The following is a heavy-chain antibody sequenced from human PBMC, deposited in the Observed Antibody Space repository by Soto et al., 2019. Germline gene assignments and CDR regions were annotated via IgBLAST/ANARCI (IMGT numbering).Heavy chain of an antibody. Sequence: GESLKISCKGSGYSFTSYWIGWVRQMPGKGLEWMGIIYPGDSDTRYSPSFQGQVTISADKSISTAYLQWSSLKASDTAMYYCERPTDFWSGFDAFDIWGQGTMVNVSS. CDR1: GYSFTSYW. J-gene: IGHJ3*02. CDR3: ERPTDFWSGFDAFDI. V-gene: IGHV5-51*01. D-gene: IGHD3-3*01. CDR2: IYPGDSDT.